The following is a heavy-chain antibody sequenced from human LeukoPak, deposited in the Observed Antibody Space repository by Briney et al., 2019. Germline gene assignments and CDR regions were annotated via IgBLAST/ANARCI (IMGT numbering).Heavy chain of an antibody. Sequence: GGSLRLSCAASGFTFSSYAMSWVRQAPGKGLEWVSAISGSGGSTYYADSVKGRFTISRDNSKNTLYLQMNSLRAEDTAVYYCARGPENYDYVWGSYRYPDYWGQGTLVTVSS. CDR2: ISGSGGST. V-gene: IGHV3-23*01. CDR3: ARGPENYDYVWGSYRYPDY. D-gene: IGHD3-16*02. J-gene: IGHJ4*02. CDR1: GFTFSSYA.